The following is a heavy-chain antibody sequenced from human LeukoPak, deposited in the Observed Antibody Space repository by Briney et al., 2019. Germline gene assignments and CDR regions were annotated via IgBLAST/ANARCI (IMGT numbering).Heavy chain of an antibody. CDR2: INWVGDTS. Sequence: PGGSLRLSCAASGFTFDDYAMHWVRQAPGKGLQWISSINWVGDTSSYADSVKGRFTVFRDNTKGSLYLQMHSLRSEDTALYYCAKDRQYGDYGGGDFFDSWGQGTLVTVSS. J-gene: IGHJ4*02. CDR1: GFTFDDYA. V-gene: IGHV3-43D*03. CDR3: AKDRQYGDYGGGDFFDS. D-gene: IGHD4-17*01.